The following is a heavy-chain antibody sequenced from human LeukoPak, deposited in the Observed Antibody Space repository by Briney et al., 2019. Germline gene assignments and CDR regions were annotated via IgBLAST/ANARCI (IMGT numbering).Heavy chain of an antibody. D-gene: IGHD4-17*01. CDR3: ARDDYGDYEGLNWFDP. CDR2: INTNTGNP. V-gene: IGHV7-4-1*02. CDR1: GYTFISYA. J-gene: IGHJ5*02. Sequence: GASVQVSCKASGYTFISYAMNWVRQAPGQGLEWMGYINTNTGNPTYAQGFTGRFVFSLDTSVSTAYLQISSLKAEDTAVYYCARDDYGDYEGLNWFDPWGQGTLVTVSS.